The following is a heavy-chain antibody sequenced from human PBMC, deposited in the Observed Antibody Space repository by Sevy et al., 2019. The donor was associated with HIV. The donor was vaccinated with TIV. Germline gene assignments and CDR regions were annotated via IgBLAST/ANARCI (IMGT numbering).Heavy chain of an antibody. CDR2: MNPNTGNT. J-gene: IGHJ5*02. Sequence: ASVKLSCKASGYTFTSYDINWVRQATGQGLEWMGWMNPNTGNTGYAQKFQGRVTMTRDTSTSTAYMELRSLRSDDTAIYYCTRVRALNYYDTSVSMEYNWFDPWGQGTLVTVSS. CDR3: TRVRALNYYDTSVSMEYNWFDP. CDR1: GYTFTSYD. V-gene: IGHV1-8*02. D-gene: IGHD3-22*01.